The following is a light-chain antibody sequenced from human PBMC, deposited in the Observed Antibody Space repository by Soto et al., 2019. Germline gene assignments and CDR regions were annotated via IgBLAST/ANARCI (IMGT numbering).Light chain of an antibody. J-gene: IGLJ1*01. CDR1: SGSLASNY. CDR2: EDN. V-gene: IGLV6-57*01. Sequence: NFMLTQPHSVSESPGKTVTISCTRSSGSLASNYVQWYQQRPGSYPTTLIYEDNQRPSGVPDRFSGSVDSSSNSASLTICGLKTGDGADYYSQSYESSSYVLGTGSKVAVL. CDR3: QSYESSSYV.